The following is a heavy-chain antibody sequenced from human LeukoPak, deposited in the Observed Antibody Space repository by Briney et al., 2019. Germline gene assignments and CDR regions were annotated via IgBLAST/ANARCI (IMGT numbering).Heavy chain of an antibody. V-gene: IGHV4-39*01. CDR2: IYYSGST. CDR3: ARLFDDAFDI. D-gene: IGHD3-10*02. Sequence: SETLSLTCTVSGGSISSSSYYWGWIRQPPGKGLEWIGSIYYSGSTYYNPSLKSRFTISVDTSKNQFSLKLSSVAAAAPAVYTCARLFDDAFDIWGQGTMVTVSS. CDR1: GGSISSSSYY. J-gene: IGHJ3*02.